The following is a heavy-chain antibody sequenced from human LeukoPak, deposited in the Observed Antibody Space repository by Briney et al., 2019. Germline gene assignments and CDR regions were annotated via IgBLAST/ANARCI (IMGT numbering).Heavy chain of an antibody. CDR3: VKESRVVRGVIMDAFDM. Sequence: GGSLRLSCSASGFTFSSYAMHWVRQAPGKGLECVSGISINGGSTDYADSVKGRFTISGDNSKNTVYLQMSSLRAEDTAVYYCVKESRVVRGVIMDAFDMWGQGTMVTVSS. D-gene: IGHD3-10*01. CDR1: GFTFSSYA. J-gene: IGHJ3*02. V-gene: IGHV3-64D*06. CDR2: ISINGGST.